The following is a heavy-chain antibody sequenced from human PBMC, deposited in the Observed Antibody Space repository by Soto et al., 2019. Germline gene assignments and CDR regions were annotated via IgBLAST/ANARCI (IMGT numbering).Heavy chain of an antibody. J-gene: IGHJ4*02. D-gene: IGHD4-17*01. CDR3: ARAGGTVTSYFDY. Sequence: GGSLRLSCAASGFTFSSYAMHWVRQAPGKGLEWVAVISYDGSNKYYADSVKGRFTISRYNSKNTLYLQMNSLRAEDTAVYYCARAGGTVTSYFDYWGQGTLVTVSS. CDR1: GFTFSSYA. CDR2: ISYDGSNK. V-gene: IGHV3-30-3*01.